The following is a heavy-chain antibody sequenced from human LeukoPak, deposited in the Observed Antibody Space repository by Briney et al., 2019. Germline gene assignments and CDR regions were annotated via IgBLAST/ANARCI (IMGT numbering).Heavy chain of an antibody. CDR1: GFTFSSYS. CDR2: ISSSSSTI. D-gene: IGHD6-6*01. J-gene: IGHJ5*02. Sequence: GGSLRLSCAASGFTFSSYSMNWVRQAPGKGLEWVSYISSSSSTIYYGDSVKGRFTISRDNAKNSMYLQMNSLRAEDTAVYYCARVCVAARLESFNWFDPWGQGTLVTVSS. CDR3: ARVCVAARLESFNWFDP. V-gene: IGHV3-48*01.